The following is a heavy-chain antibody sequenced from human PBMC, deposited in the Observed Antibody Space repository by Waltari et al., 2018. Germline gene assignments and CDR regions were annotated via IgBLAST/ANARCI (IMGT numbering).Heavy chain of an antibody. CDR2: INHSGST. J-gene: IGHJ4*02. V-gene: IGHV4-34*01. CDR3: VRVPTTSDYGFY. CDR1: GGSFSGYY. Sequence: QVQLQQWGAGLLKPSETLSLTCAVYGGSFSGYYWSWIRQPPGKGLEWIGEINHSGSTNYNPSLKSRVTISVDTSKNQFSLKLSSVTAADTAVYYCVRVPTTSDYGFYWGQGTLVTVSS. D-gene: IGHD4-17*01.